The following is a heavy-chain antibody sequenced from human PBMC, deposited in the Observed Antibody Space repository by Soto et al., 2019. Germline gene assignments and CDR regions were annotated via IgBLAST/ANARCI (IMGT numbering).Heavy chain of an antibody. J-gene: IGHJ4*02. CDR3: TREKRYYNNLTSFYFDN. CDR1: GFTFSDYY. CDR2: IRNKANNYAT. Sequence: EVQLVQSGGGLVQPGGPLRLSCAASGFTFSDYYMDWVRRAPGKGLEWVGRIRNKANNYATEYAASLKGRVTFSRDDSENSLSLQMYSLVTEDTAVYWCTREKRYYNNLTSFYFDNWGQATLVTVSS. D-gene: IGHD3-10*01. V-gene: IGHV3-72*01.